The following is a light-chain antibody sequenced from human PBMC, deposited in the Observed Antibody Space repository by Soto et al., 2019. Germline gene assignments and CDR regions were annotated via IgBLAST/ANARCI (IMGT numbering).Light chain of an antibody. CDR3: QQYNSYPWT. V-gene: IGKV1-5*01. J-gene: IGKJ1*01. CDR2: DAS. CDR1: QSISSW. Sequence: DIQMTQSPSTLSASVGDRVTITCRASQSISSWLAWYQQKPGKAPKLLIYDASSLESGVPSRVSGSGSGTXXTXTIXSLQXDDXATYYCQQYNSYPWTFGQGTKVEIK.